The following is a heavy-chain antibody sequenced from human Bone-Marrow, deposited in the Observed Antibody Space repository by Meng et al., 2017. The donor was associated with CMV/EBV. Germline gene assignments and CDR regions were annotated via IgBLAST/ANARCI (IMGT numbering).Heavy chain of an antibody. CDR1: GYTFTSYG. CDR2: IIPILGIA. CDR3: AREAVVVPAYYYYYGMDV. Sequence: SVKVSCKASGYTFTSYGISWVRQAPGQGLEWMGRIIPILGIANYAQKFQGRVTITADKSTSTAYMELSSLRSEDTAVYYCAREAVVVPAYYYYYGMDVWAQGTTVTVSS. J-gene: IGHJ6*02. D-gene: IGHD2-2*01. V-gene: IGHV1-69*04.